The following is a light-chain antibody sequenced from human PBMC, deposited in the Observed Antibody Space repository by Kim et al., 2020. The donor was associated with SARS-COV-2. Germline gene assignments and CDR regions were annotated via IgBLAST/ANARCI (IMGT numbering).Light chain of an antibody. CDR2: EDN. CDR3: QSYDSSNWV. CDR1: SGSSDIND. V-gene: IGLV6-57*03. Sequence: KTVTISCPRSSGSSDINDVQWYQQRPGSAPNTVIYEDNQRPSGVPDRFSGSIDSSSNSASLTISGLKTEDEAGYYCQSYDSSNWVFGGGTQLTVL. J-gene: IGLJ3*02.